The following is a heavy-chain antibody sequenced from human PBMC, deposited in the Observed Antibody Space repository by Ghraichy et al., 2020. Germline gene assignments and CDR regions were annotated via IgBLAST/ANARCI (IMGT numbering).Heavy chain of an antibody. D-gene: IGHD3-10*01. CDR1: GLNVSSNY. CDR2: IYSGGLT. J-gene: IGHJ6*02. Sequence: LTCAASGLNVSSNYINWVRQAPGKGLEWVSAIYSGGLTYYTDSVKGRFTISRDASKNTVSLHMSSLRVEDTAVYYCARDDTYGSDNGDDYYFGMDVWGQGTTVTVTS. CDR3: ARDDTYGSDNGDDYYFGMDV. V-gene: IGHV3-53*01.